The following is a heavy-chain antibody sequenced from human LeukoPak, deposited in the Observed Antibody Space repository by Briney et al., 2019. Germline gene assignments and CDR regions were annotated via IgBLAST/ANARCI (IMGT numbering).Heavy chain of an antibody. CDR2: MYYSGST. V-gene: IGHV4-59*01. CDR3: ARDRGYSGSFDY. Sequence: SETLSLTCTVSGASISNYYWSWIRQPPGKGLEWIGYMYYSGSTNYNPSLKSRVTISIDSSKSQFSLKLSSVSAADTAVYFCARDRGYSGSFDYWGQGTLVTVSS. D-gene: IGHD5-12*01. J-gene: IGHJ4*02. CDR1: GASISNYY.